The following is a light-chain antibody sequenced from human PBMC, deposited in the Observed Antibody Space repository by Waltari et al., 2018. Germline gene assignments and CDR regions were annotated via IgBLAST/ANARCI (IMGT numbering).Light chain of an antibody. Sequence: QFVLTQPPSVSAAPGQKVTISSSGNNSNIGNKFVSWYQQFPATVPKLIIYEDYKRPSGIPDRFSGSKSGTSATLDITGLQPGDEADYYCCSYAGSWGYVFGTGTKVTVL. CDR3: CSYAGSWGYV. CDR1: NSNIGNKF. J-gene: IGLJ1*01. CDR2: EDY. V-gene: IGLV1-51*02.